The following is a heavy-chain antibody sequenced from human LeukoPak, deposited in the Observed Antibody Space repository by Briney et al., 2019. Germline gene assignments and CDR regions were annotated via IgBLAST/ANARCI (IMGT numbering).Heavy chain of an antibody. CDR2: ISGSGGST. D-gene: IGHD5-12*01. CDR1: EFTFSTYA. J-gene: IGHJ4*02. CDR3: AKDLRSVATILPFFDY. Sequence: PGASLRLFCVASEFTFSTYAMSWVRQAPGKGLEWVSGISGSGGSTYYADSVKGRFTISRDNSKNTMYLQMNSLRAEDTAVYYCAKDLRSVATILPFFDYWGQGTLVTVSS. V-gene: IGHV3-23*01.